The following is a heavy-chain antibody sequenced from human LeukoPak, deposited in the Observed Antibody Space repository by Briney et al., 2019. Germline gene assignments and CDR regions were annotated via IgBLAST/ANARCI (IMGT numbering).Heavy chain of an antibody. V-gene: IGHV1-2*02. CDR1: GYTFTGYY. CDR3: ARGESGAAAGFDY. D-gene: IGHD6-13*01. CDR2: INPNSGGT. Sequence: ASVKVSCKASGYTFTGYYMHWVRQAPGQGLEWMGWINPNSGGTNYAQKFQGRVTMTRDTSISTAYMELSRLRSDDTAVYYCARGESGAAAGFDYWGQGTLVTVSS. J-gene: IGHJ4*02.